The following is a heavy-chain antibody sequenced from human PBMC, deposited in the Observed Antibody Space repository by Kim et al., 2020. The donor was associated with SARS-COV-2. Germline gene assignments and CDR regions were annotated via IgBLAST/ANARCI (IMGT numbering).Heavy chain of an antibody. CDR2: IYYSGST. D-gene: IGHD3-10*01. CDR3: ARLRRRLLWFGDYVL. Sequence: SETLSLTCTVSGGSISSSSYYWGWIRQPPGKGLEWIGSIYYSGSTYYNPSLKSRVTISVDTSKNQFSLKLSSVTAADTAVYYCARLRRRLLWFGDYVLWGQGTLVTVSS. J-gene: IGHJ4*02. CDR1: GGSISSSSYY. V-gene: IGHV4-39*01.